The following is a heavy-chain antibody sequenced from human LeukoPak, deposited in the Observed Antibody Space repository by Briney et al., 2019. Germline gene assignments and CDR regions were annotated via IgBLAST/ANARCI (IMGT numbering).Heavy chain of an antibody. D-gene: IGHD2-2*01. Sequence: ASVKVSCKASGYTFTSYDINWVRQATGQGLEWMGWMNPNSGNTGYAQKFQGRVTMTRNTSISTAYMELSSLRSEDTALYYCTRHHCTSTSCSRDYWGQGTLVTVSS. CDR3: TRHHCTSTSCSRDY. V-gene: IGHV1-8*01. CDR2: MNPNSGNT. J-gene: IGHJ4*02. CDR1: GYTFTSYD.